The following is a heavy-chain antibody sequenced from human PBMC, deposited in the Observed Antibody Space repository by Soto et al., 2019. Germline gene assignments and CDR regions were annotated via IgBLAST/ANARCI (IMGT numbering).Heavy chain of an antibody. D-gene: IGHD6-19*01. CDR3: ARTRAVWFDP. CDR1: GGSISSINDY. V-gene: IGHV4-39*01. CDR2: IYYSGST. J-gene: IGHJ5*02. Sequence: SETLSLTCTVSGGSISSINDYWGWIRQPPGKGLEWIGSIYYSGSTYYNPSLKSRVTISVDTSKNQFSLKLSSVTAADTAVYYCARTRAVWFDPWGQGTLVTVSS.